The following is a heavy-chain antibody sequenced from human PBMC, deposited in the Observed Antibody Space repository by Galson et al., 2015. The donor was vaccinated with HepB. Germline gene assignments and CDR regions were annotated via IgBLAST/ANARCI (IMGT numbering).Heavy chain of an antibody. CDR3: ARQGAYSNFADY. CDR1: TYTFTIYW. J-gene: IGHJ4*02. V-gene: IGHV5-51*01. D-gene: IGHD4-11*01. Sequence: QSGAEVKKPGESLKISCKGSTYTFTIYWIAWVRQMPGKGLEWMGIIFPGDSDTRYSPSFQGQVTISADKSINTAYLQWSSLKASDTAIYYCARQGAYSNFADYWGQGTLASVSS. CDR2: IFPGDSDT.